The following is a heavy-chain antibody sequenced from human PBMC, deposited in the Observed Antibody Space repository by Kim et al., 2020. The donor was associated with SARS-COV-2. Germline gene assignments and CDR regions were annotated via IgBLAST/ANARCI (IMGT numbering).Heavy chain of an antibody. CDR3: TAHSTEWGLGT. J-gene: IGHJ5*02. CDR2: IKSKAGGEAT. D-gene: IGHD1-26*01. V-gene: IGHV3-15*01. CDR1: GFTFSSAW. Sequence: GGSLRLSCAASGFTFSSAWMSWVRQAPGEGLEWLGRIKSKAGGEATDYAAPVKGRLTISRDDSRNTVYLQMNGLKTEDTGVYYCTAHSTEWGLGTWGQGSLVTVSS.